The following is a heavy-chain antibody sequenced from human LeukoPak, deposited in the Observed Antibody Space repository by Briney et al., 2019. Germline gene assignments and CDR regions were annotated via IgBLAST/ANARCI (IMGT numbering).Heavy chain of an antibody. J-gene: IGHJ6*03. CDR1: GYSISSGHY. Sequence: PSETLSLTCAVSGYSISSGHYWVWIRQPPGKGLEYIGNIYHSGSSHYNPSLKSRVTISVDTSNNQFSLKLSSVTAADTAVYYCARAKNPYYYHYYMDFWGRGTTVTVSS. V-gene: IGHV4-38-2*01. CDR3: ARAKNPYYYHYYMDF. CDR2: IYHSGSS.